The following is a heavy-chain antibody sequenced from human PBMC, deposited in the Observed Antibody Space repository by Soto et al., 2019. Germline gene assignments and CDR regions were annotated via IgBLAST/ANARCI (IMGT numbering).Heavy chain of an antibody. CDR2: IYYSGST. Sequence: SETLSLTCTVSGGSISSYYWSWIRQPPGKGLEWIGYIYYSGSTNYNPSLKSRVTISVDTSKNQFSLKLSSVTAADTAVYYCARSGSTTGMEYAIRDYYGMDVWGQGTTVTVSS. CDR1: GGSISSYY. CDR3: ARSGSTTGMEYAIRDYYGMDV. J-gene: IGHJ6*02. D-gene: IGHD2-8*01. V-gene: IGHV4-59*01.